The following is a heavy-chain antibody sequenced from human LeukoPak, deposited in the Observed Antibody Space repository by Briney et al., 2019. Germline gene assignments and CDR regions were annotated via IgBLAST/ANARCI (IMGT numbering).Heavy chain of an antibody. CDR1: GGSINGYY. V-gene: IGHV4-59*08. D-gene: IGHD1-14*01. CDR3: ARHRGHYNAHDAFDI. Sequence: SETLSVTCNVSGGSINGYYWSWIRQPPGKGLEWIGYIYYSGSTTYNPSLKSRVSISVDTSKNQFYMRLISVAATDTAVYYCARHRGHYNAHDAFDIWGQGTLVTVSS. J-gene: IGHJ3*02. CDR2: IYYSGST.